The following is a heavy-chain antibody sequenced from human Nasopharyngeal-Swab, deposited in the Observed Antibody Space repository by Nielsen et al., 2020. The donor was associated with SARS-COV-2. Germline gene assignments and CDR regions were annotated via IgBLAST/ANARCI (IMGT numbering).Heavy chain of an antibody. CDR2: VYARGST. CDR3: ARLNIAATSSHFDH. CDR1: GDSIGSGSHY. Sequence: TLSLTCSVSGDSIGSGSHYWSWIRQPAGKGLEWIGRVYARGSTDYNPSLKSRVTLSVDTSHHQVSLRPTSVTAADTAFYFCARLNIAATSSHFDHWGHGTLVTVSS. D-gene: IGHD5-12*01. V-gene: IGHV4-61*02. J-gene: IGHJ4*01.